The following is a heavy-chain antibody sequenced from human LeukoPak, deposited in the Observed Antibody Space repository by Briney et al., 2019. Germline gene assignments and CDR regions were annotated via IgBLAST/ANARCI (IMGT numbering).Heavy chain of an antibody. CDR3: ARGILPPLTGYYYYYYGMDV. V-gene: IGHV4-34*01. J-gene: IGHJ6*02. CDR1: GGSFSGYY. D-gene: IGHD3-9*01. Sequence: SETLSLTCAVYGGSFSGYYWSWIRQPPGKGLEWIGEINHSGSTNYNPSLKSRVTISVDTSKNQFSLKLSSVTAADTAVYYCARGILPPLTGYYYYYYGMDVWGQGTTVTVSS. CDR2: INHSGST.